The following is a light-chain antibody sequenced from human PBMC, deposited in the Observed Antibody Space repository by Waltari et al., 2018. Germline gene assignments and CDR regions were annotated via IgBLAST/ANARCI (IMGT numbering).Light chain of an antibody. Sequence: EIVLTQSPATLSLSPGDRVTLSCRTSQSVSSGLAWYQQKPGQAPRLVISDTSKRPSGTPARFSGSGSGTDFTLTISSLEPEDFVVYYCQHRSFWPPMYTFGQGTKLQI. CDR2: DTS. V-gene: IGKV3-11*01. CDR1: QSVSSG. CDR3: QHRSFWPPMYT. J-gene: IGKJ2*01.